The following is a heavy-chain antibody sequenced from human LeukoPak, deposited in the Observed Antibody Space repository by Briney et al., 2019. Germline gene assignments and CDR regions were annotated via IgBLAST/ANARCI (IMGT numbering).Heavy chain of an antibody. J-gene: IGHJ4*02. V-gene: IGHV3-30*04. CDR1: GFTFSGSA. Sequence: PGGSLRLSCAASGFTFSGSAMHWVRQAPGKGLEWVAAISYDGSNRYYADSVKGRFTISRDNSKNTLYLQMNSLRTEDTAVYYCVRLTAAGRRTDFDYWGQGTLVTVSS. CDR3: VRLTAAGRRTDFDY. CDR2: ISYDGSNR. D-gene: IGHD6-13*01.